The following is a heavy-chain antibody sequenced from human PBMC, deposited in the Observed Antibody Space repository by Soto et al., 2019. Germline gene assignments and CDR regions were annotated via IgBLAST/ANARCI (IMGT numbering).Heavy chain of an antibody. CDR1: GFTFSNAW. Sequence: GGSLRLSCAASGFTFSNAWMNWVRQAPGKGLEWVGRIKSKTDGGTTDYAAPVKGRFTISRDDSKNTLYLQMNSLKTEDTAVYYCTTDFNGYYYYGMDVWGQGTTVTVSS. V-gene: IGHV3-15*07. J-gene: IGHJ6*02. CDR3: TTDFNGYYYYGMDV. CDR2: IKSKTDGGTT.